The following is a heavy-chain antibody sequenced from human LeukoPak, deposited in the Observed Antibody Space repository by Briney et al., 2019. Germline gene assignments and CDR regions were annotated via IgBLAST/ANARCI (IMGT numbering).Heavy chain of an antibody. V-gene: IGHV3-13*01. CDR2: IGTASDT. CDR1: GFTFSSFD. Sequence: GGSLRLSCAASGFTFSSFDMHWVRQPTGQSLEWVSTIGTASDTYYPGSVEGRFTLSRENAKNSLYLQMHSLTAGDTAVYYCARGPPRGKYYYMDVWGKGTTVTVSS. J-gene: IGHJ6*03. CDR3: ARGPPRGKYYYMDV. D-gene: IGHD1-1*01.